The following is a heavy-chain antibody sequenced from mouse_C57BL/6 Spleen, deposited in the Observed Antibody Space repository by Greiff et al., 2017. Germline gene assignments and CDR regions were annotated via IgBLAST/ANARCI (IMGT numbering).Heavy chain of an antibody. J-gene: IGHJ4*01. CDR3: RKDSLYAMDY. CDR1: GFTFSSYA. CDR2: ISDGGSYT. Sequence: EVQVVESGGGLVKPGGSLKLSCAASGFTFSSYAMPWVRQTPEKGLEWVATISDGGSYTYYPDNVKGRFTISKDNAKNNLYLQMSHLKSEDTAMYCGRKDSLYAMDYWGQGTTVTVSS. V-gene: IGHV5-4*01. D-gene: IGHD3-3*01.